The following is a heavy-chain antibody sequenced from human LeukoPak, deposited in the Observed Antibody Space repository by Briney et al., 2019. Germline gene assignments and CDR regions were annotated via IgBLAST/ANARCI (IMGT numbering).Heavy chain of an antibody. D-gene: IGHD2-2*01. CDR2: IYYSGST. J-gene: IGHJ5*02. CDR1: GGPISSGDYY. CDR3: AIVLARDCSSTSCYNWFDP. Sequence: PSETLSLTCTVSGGPISSGDYYWSWIRQPPGKGLEWIGYIYYSGSTYYNPSLKSRVTISVDTSKNQFSLKLSSVTAADTAVYYCAIVLARDCSSTSCYNWFDPWGQGTLVTVSS. V-gene: IGHV4-30-4*01.